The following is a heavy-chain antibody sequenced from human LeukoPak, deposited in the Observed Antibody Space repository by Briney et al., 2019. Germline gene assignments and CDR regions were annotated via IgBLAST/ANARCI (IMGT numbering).Heavy chain of an antibody. D-gene: IGHD3-3*02. CDR2: ISKSGESI. V-gene: IGHV3-23*01. CDR3: VKDRIFGVVIIPSFDI. CDR1: GFTFSNFA. Sequence: GGSLRLSCEASGFTFSNFAMNWVRQAPGKGLEWVSGISKSGESIYYGPFVKGRFNIFRDNSKNTAYLQMNILRAEDTAVYYCVKDRIFGVVIIPSFDIWGQGTVVTVSS. J-gene: IGHJ3*02.